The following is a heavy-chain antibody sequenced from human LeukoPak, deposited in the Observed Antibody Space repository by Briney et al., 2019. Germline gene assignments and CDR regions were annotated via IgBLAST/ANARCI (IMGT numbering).Heavy chain of an antibody. D-gene: IGHD2-15*01. CDR2: IDPSDSYT. V-gene: IGHV5-10-1*01. J-gene: IGHJ2*01. Sequence: GESLKISCKGSGYSFTSYWINWVRQMSGKGLEWMGKIDPSDSYTNYSPSFQGHVTISVDKSINTAYLQWSSLRASDSAMYYCARRGGSGGYWYFDLWGRGTLVTVSS. CDR1: GYSFTSYW. CDR3: ARRGGSGGYWYFDL.